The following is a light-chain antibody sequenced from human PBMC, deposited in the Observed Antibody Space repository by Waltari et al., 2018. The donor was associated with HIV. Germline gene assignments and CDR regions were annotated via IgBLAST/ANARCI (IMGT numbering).Light chain of an antibody. J-gene: IGKJ4*01. CDR2: DAS. Sequence: DIQMTQSTSSLSASVGHRVPLTCQASQDISNYLNWYQQKPGKAPKVLIYDASSLETGVPSRFSGSGSGTDFTFTISSLQPEDIATYYCQQYDNLLLAFGGGTKVEIK. CDR1: QDISNY. CDR3: QQYDNLLLA. V-gene: IGKV1-33*01.